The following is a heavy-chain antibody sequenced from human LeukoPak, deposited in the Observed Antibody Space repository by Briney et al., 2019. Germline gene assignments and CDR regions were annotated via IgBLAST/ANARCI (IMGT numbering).Heavy chain of an antibody. CDR1: GFTFSSYS. V-gene: IGHV3-21*01. CDR3: ATAYYDILTGYYEEYFQH. D-gene: IGHD3-9*01. J-gene: IGHJ1*01. Sequence: GGSLRLSCAASGFTFSSYSMNWVRQAPGKGLAWVSSISSSSSYIYYADSVKGRFTISRDNAKNSLYLQMNSLRAEDTAVYYCATAYYDILTGYYEEYFQHWGQCTLVIVSS. CDR2: ISSSSSYI.